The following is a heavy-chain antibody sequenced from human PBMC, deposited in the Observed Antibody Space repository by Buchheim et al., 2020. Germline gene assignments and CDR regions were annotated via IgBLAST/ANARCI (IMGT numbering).Heavy chain of an antibody. J-gene: IGHJ6*02. CDR3: ARDTSSSWYYYYYYYGMDV. Sequence: QVQLVESGGGVVQPGRSLRLSCAASGFTFSSYAMHWVRQAPGKGLEWVAVISYDGSNKYYADSVKGRFTISRDSSKNTLYLQMNSLRAEDTAVYYCARDTSSSWYYYYYYYGMDVWGQGTT. CDR1: GFTFSSYA. V-gene: IGHV3-30*04. D-gene: IGHD6-13*01. CDR2: ISYDGSNK.